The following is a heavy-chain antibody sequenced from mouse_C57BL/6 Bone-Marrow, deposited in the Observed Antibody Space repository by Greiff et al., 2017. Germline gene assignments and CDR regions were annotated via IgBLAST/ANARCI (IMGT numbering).Heavy chain of an antibody. Sequence: EVQLVESGAELVRPGASVKLSWTASGFNFKDDYMHWVKQRPEQGLEWIGWIDPENGDTEYASKFQGKGTITADTSANTAYLQLSSLTSEDTAVYYCTIYGSSDPYYAMDYWGQGTSVTVSS. CDR2: IDPENGDT. J-gene: IGHJ4*01. D-gene: IGHD1-1*01. V-gene: IGHV14-4*01. CDR1: GFNFKDDY. CDR3: TIYGSSDPYYAMDY.